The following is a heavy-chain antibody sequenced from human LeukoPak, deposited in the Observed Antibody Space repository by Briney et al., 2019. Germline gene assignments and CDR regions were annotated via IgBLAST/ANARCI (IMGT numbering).Heavy chain of an antibody. Sequence: SETLSLTCTVSGGSISSSSHYWGWIRQPPGKGLEWIGSMYYRGSTYHNPSLKSRVTISADTSKNQFSLKLSSVTAADTAVYYCATTTIRLGYWGQGTLVTVSS. D-gene: IGHD1-26*01. CDR2: MYYRGST. J-gene: IGHJ4*02. CDR3: ATTTIRLGY. CDR1: GGSISSSSHY. V-gene: IGHV4-39*07.